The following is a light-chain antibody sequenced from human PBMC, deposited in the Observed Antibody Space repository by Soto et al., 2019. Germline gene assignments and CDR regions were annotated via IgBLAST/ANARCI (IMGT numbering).Light chain of an antibody. J-gene: IGKJ3*01. Sequence: EIVLTQSPATLSLSPGERATLSCRASQSVSSYLAWYQQKPGQAPRLLIYDGSNRATGIPARFSGSGSGTDFTLTISSLEPEDCAVYYCQQRSNWPPTFGPGTKVDIK. CDR3: QQRSNWPPT. V-gene: IGKV3-11*01. CDR2: DGS. CDR1: QSVSSY.